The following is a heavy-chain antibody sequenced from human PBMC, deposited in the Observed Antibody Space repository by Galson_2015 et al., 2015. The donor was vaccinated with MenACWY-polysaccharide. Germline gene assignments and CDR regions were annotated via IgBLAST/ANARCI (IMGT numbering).Heavy chain of an antibody. CDR1: GFTFKNYW. Sequence: SLRLSCAVSGFTFKNYWMSWVRQAPGKGLEWVANIKKDGSEKYCVDSVKGRFTISRDNGRSSLYLQMNGLRAEDTAVYYCARGHYGMDVSGQGTTVTVS. CDR2: IKKDGSEK. CDR3: ARGHYGMDV. J-gene: IGHJ6*02. V-gene: IGHV3-7*01.